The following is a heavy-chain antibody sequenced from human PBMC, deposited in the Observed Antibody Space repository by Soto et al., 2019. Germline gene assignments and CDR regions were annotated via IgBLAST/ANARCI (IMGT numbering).Heavy chain of an antibody. CDR3: ASRDPGTSVDY. J-gene: IGHJ4*02. CDR2: IYRTGST. CDR1: GGSFTSNNW. V-gene: IGHV4-4*02. Sequence: SETLSLTCAVSGGSFTSNNWWTWVRQPPGQGLEWIGEIYRTGSTNYNPSLKSRVTISLDKSENQFSLKVTSLTAADTAVYYRASRDPGTSVDYWGQGTLVTVSS. D-gene: IGHD1-7*01.